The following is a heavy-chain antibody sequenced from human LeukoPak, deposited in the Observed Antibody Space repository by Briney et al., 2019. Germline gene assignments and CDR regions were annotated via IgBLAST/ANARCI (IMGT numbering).Heavy chain of an antibody. CDR3: ARDKRTTVVRATGSIDY. Sequence: GGSLRLSCAASGFTFSSYAMSWIRQAPGKGLEWVSYISSSGSTIYYADSVKGRFTISRDNAKNSLYLQMNSLRAEDTAVYYCARDKRTTVVRATGSIDYWGQGTLVTVSS. D-gene: IGHD4-23*01. CDR1: GFTFSSYA. V-gene: IGHV3-11*01. CDR2: ISSSGSTI. J-gene: IGHJ4*02.